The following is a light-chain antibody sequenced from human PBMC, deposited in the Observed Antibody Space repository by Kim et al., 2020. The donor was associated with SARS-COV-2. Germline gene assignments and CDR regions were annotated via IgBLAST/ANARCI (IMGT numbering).Light chain of an antibody. CDR2: DVT. CDR3: SSFTSNNTVV. Sequence: GQSITIPCTGTPSDIGGYNFVSWYQQYPGKAPKLVIYDVTQRPSGVSNRISGSSSGNTASLTISGLQAEDEADYHCSSFTSNNTVVFGGGTKVTVL. J-gene: IGLJ2*01. V-gene: IGLV2-14*03. CDR1: PSDIGGYNF.